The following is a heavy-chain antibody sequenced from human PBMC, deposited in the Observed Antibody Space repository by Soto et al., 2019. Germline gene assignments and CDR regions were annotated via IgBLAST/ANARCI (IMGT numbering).Heavy chain of an antibody. CDR3: ARGVTAGVDY. D-gene: IGHD1-26*01. J-gene: IGHJ4*02. CDR1: GYVFTCID. Sequence: PSAKVSCRATGYVFTCIDINWVRQTTGQGLEWMGWMEPSSGRTGYAQKFQGRVTMTRDTSINTAYMELSSLTSDDTAFYYCARGVTAGVDYWGQGTLVTVYS. V-gene: IGHV1-8*01. CDR2: MEPSSGRT.